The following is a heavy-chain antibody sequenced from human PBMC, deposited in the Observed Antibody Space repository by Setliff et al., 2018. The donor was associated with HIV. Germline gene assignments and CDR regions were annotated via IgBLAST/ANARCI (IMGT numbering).Heavy chain of an antibody. CDR2: INHSGGT. V-gene: IGHV4-34*01. CDR1: GFTFSSYA. J-gene: IGHJ3*02. CDR3: ARVREGWLPYDAFEI. Sequence: GSLRLSCAASGFTFSSYAMSWVRQPPGKGLEWIGEINHSGGTNYNPSLKGRVAISEDTSKNQFSLNLISVTVADTAVYYCARVREGWLPYDAFEIWGLGTMVTVSS. D-gene: IGHD6-19*01.